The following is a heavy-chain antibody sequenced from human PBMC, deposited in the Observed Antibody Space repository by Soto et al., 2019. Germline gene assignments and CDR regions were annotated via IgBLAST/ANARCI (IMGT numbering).Heavy chain of an antibody. CDR2: IYYSGST. CDR1: GGSISSGDYY. Sequence: QVQLQESGPGLVKPSQTLSLTCTVSGGSISSGDYYWSWIRQPPGKGLEWIGYIYYSGSTYYNPSLKSRVTISIDTSKNQFSLKLSSVTAADTAVYYCARELLWFGELSGSTNWFDPWGQGTLVTVSS. V-gene: IGHV4-30-4*01. D-gene: IGHD3-10*01. J-gene: IGHJ5*02. CDR3: ARELLWFGELSGSTNWFDP.